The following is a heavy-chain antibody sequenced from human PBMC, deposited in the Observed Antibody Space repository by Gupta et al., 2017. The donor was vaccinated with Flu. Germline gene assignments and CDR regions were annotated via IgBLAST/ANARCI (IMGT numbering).Heavy chain of an antibody. J-gene: IGHJ4*02. V-gene: IGHV1-8*01. CDR1: GYTFTSYD. Sequence: QVQLVQSGAEVKKPGASVKVSCTASGYTFTSYDINWVRQATGQGLEWMGWMNPNSGNTGYAQKFQGRVTMTRNTSISTAYMELSSLRSEDTAVYYCARGLITMVRGVTQEYCDYWGQGTLVTVSS. D-gene: IGHD3-10*01. CDR2: MNPNSGNT. CDR3: ARGLITMVRGVTQEYCDY.